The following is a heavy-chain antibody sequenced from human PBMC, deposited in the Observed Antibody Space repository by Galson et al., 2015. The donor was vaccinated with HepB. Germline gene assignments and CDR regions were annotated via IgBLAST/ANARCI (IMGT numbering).Heavy chain of an antibody. CDR2: IVVGSGNT. D-gene: IGHD3-22*01. CDR1: GGTFSSYA. CDR3: AATYDSSGYYSDY. V-gene: IGHV1-58*02. Sequence: SVKVSCKASGGTFSSYAISWVRQAPGQRLEWIGWIVVGSGNTNYAQKFQERVTITRDMSTSTAYMELSSLRSEDTAVYYCAATYDSSGYYSDYWGQGTLVTVSS. J-gene: IGHJ4*02.